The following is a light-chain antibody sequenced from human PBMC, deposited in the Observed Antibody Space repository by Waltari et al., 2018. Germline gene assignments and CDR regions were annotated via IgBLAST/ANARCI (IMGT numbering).Light chain of an antibody. CDR3: QSYDTSLGGSYV. CDR1: RSNIGTPYD. V-gene: IGLV1-40*01. J-gene: IGLJ1*01. Sequence: VLTQPPSVSGVPGQRVTISCTGSRSNIGTPYDGNRYQQLPGTAPKLLIHAGFSRPSGVPDRFSGSRSGASASLAITGLQAEDEGDYYCQSYDTSLGGSYVFGSGTKVTVL. CDR2: AGF.